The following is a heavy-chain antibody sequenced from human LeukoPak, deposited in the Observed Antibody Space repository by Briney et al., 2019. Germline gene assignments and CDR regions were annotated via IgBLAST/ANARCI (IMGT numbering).Heavy chain of an antibody. D-gene: IGHD3-10*01. CDR2: INPNSGDT. V-gene: IGHV1-2*04. CDR1: GYIFTDYY. J-gene: IGHJ5*02. CDR3: ARGFYGSGNYYGFDP. Sequence: ASVKVSCKASGYIFTDYYIHWVRQAPGQGLEWMGWINPNSGDTNYARKFRDWVTMTRDTSITTAYMNLSRLRSDDTAVHYCARGFYGSGNYYGFDPWGQGTLVTVSS.